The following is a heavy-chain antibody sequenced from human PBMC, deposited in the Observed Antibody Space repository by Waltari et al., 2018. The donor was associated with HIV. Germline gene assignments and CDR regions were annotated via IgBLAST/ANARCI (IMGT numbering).Heavy chain of an antibody. CDR1: GFIFNTYW. V-gene: IGHV3-7*01. J-gene: IGHJ4*02. CDR3: VRYCSGSTSYPEFDY. Sequence: EVRLVESGGGLVQPGGSLSLYWAASGFIFNTYWMIWVRQALGEGQDWVANIDQHASEKYYVDSVKGRFTISRDNARNSLYLQMNSLGAEDTAVYYCVRYCSGSTSYPEFDYWGQGTLVTVSS. CDR2: IDQHASEK. D-gene: IGHD2-15*01.